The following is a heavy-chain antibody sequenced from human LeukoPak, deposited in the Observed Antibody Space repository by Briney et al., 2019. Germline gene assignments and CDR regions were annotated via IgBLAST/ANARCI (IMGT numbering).Heavy chain of an antibody. J-gene: IGHJ4*02. Sequence: GGSLRLSCAASGFTFSSYGMHWVRQAPGKGLEWVAFIRYDGSSKYYADSVKGRFIISRDNSKNTLYLQMNSLRAEDTAVYYCAKDHTYYYDSSGPYYFDYWGQGTLVTVSS. CDR2: IRYDGSSK. CDR3: AKDHTYYYDSSGPYYFDY. CDR1: GFTFSSYG. V-gene: IGHV3-30*02. D-gene: IGHD3-22*01.